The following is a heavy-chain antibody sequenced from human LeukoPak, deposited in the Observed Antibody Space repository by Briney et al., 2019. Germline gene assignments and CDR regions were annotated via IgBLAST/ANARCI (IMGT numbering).Heavy chain of an antibody. Sequence: GGSLRLSCAASGFTFSSYWMRWVRQAPGKGLEWVSYISSSSSTIYYADSVKGRFTISRDNAKNSLYLQMNSLRAEDTAVYYCARDNYDYVWGSYRFSDYWGQGTLVTVSS. J-gene: IGHJ4*02. CDR1: GFTFSSYW. CDR3: ARDNYDYVWGSYRFSDY. CDR2: ISSSSSTI. V-gene: IGHV3-48*01. D-gene: IGHD3-16*02.